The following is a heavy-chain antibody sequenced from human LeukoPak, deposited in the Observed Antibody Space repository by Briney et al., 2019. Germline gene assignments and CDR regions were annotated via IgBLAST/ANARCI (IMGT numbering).Heavy chain of an antibody. Sequence: GGSLRLSCAASGFTFSTYWMHWVRQAPGKGLVWVSRINNDGSSTTYADSVKGRFTISRDNAKNTLYLQMNSLSAEDTAVYYCARETGDYVDYFDYWGQGTLVTVS. CDR3: ARETGDYVDYFDY. J-gene: IGHJ4*02. CDR1: GFTFSTYW. CDR2: INNDGSST. V-gene: IGHV3-74*01. D-gene: IGHD4-17*01.